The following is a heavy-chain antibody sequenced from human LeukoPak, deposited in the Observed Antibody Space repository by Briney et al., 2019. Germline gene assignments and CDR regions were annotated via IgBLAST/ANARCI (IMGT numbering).Heavy chain of an antibody. CDR1: GYSISSGYY. Sequence: SETLSLTCTVSGYSISSGYYWGWIRQPPGKGLEWIGSIYHSGSTYYNPSLKGRVTISVDTSKNQFSLKLSSVTAADTAVYYCARRGRTGDYWGQGTLVTVSS. D-gene: IGHD3-10*01. J-gene: IGHJ4*02. CDR2: IYHSGST. V-gene: IGHV4-38-2*02. CDR3: ARRGRTGDY.